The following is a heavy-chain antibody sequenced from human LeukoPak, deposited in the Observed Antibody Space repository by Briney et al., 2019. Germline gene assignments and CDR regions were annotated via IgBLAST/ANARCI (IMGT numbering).Heavy chain of an antibody. Sequence: ASVKVSCKASGYTFTGYYMHWVRQAPGQGLEWMGWINPNSGGTNYAQKFQGRVTMTRDTSISTAYMELRSLRSDDTAVYYCARPSSGWSPMDVWGQGTTVTVSS. CDR1: GYTFTGYY. V-gene: IGHV1-2*02. CDR2: INPNSGGT. CDR3: ARPSSGWSPMDV. J-gene: IGHJ6*02. D-gene: IGHD6-19*01.